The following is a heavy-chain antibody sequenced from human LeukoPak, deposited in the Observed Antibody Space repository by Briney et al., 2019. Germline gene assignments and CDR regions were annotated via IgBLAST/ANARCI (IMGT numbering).Heavy chain of an antibody. V-gene: IGHV1-69*13. J-gene: IGHJ3*02. CDR2: IIPIFGTA. D-gene: IGHD2-15*01. CDR1: GGTFSSYA. Sequence: ASVKVSCKASGGTFSSYAISWVRQAPGQGLEWMGGIIPIFGTANYAQKFQGRVTITADESTSTAYMELSSLRSEDTAVYYCATQGRGYCSGGSCLGAFDIWGQGTTVTVSS. CDR3: ATQGRGYCSGGSCLGAFDI.